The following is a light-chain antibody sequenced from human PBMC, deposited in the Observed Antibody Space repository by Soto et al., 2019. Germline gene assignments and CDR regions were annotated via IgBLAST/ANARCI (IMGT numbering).Light chain of an antibody. CDR1: QSVLYSPNNKNY. CDR2: WAS. J-gene: IGKJ1*01. V-gene: IGKV4-1*01. CDR3: QQYYSTPPT. Sequence: DTVMTQSPDSLAVSLGERATINCKSSQSVLYSPNNKNYLAWYQQKPGQPPKLLIYWASTRESGVPDRFSGSGSGTDFTLTISSLQAEDVAVYYCQQYYSTPPTFGQGTKVEIK.